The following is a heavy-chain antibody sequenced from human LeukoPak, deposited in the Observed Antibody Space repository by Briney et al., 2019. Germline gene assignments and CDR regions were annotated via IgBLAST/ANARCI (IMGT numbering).Heavy chain of an antibody. Sequence: LGESLKISCKGSGYSFTSYWISWVRQMPGKGLEWMGRIDPSDSYTNYSPSFQGHVTISADKSISTAYLQWSSLKASDTAMYYCARRYDILTVYIDYWGQGTLVTVSS. V-gene: IGHV5-10-1*01. CDR2: IDPSDSYT. CDR1: GYSFTSYW. CDR3: ARRYDILTVYIDY. D-gene: IGHD3-9*01. J-gene: IGHJ4*02.